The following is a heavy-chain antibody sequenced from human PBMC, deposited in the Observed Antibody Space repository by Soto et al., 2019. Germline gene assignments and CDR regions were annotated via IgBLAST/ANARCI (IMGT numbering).Heavy chain of an antibody. CDR2: IYYSGST. V-gene: IGHV4-31*03. Sequence: QVQLQESGPGLVKPSQTLSLTCTVSGDSISSGGNYWSWIRQHPGKGLEWIGYIYYSGSTYYSPSLKSRLTXSXDXXKNQFSLKLSSVTAADTAVYYCARVFGYDSSGFYAHWYFDLWGRGTLVTVSS. CDR3: ARVFGYDSSGFYAHWYFDL. J-gene: IGHJ2*01. CDR1: GDSISSGGNY. D-gene: IGHD3-22*01.